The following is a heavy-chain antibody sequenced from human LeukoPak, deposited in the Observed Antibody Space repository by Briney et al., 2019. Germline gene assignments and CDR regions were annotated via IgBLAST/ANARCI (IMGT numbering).Heavy chain of an antibody. J-gene: IGHJ4*02. CDR3: AGHRAAGGATIYY. CDR2: IYPGDSDT. V-gene: IGHV5-51*01. CDR1: GYSFSSYW. Sequence: GEFPKISSMGSGYSFSSYWIGWVRQMPRERLECMGTIYPGDSDTTYSPSLQGQVTISADKSISTAYLQWSSLKAPDTAIYYCAGHRAAGGATIYYWGEGALVTVSP. D-gene: IGHD1-26*01.